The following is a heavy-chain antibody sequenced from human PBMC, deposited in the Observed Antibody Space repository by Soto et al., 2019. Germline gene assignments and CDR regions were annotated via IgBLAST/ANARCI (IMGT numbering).Heavy chain of an antibody. V-gene: IGHV4-59*01. CDR2: IYYSGST. D-gene: IGHD2-15*01. CDR3: ARSMGLYCSGGSCYGGDWFDP. CDR1: GGSISSYY. J-gene: IGHJ5*02. Sequence: QVQLQESGPGLVKPSETLSLTCTVSGGSISSYYWSWIRQPPGKGLEWIGYIYYSGSTNYNPSLKSRVTISVDTSKNPFSLKLSSVTAADTAVYYCARSMGLYCSGGSCYGGDWFDPWGQGTLVTVSS.